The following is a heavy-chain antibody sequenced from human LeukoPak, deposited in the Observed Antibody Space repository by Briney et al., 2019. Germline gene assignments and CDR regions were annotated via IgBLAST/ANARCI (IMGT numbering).Heavy chain of an antibody. CDR2: FDPEDGET. D-gene: IGHD3-3*01. J-gene: IGHJ4*02. CDR3: ATDQLVTIFGVVQDY. Sequence: ASVKVSCKVSGYTLTELSMHWVRQAPGKGLEWMGGFDPEDGETIYAQKFQGRVIMTEDTSTDTAYMELSSLRSEDTAVYYCATDQLVTIFGVVQDYWGQGTLVTVSS. V-gene: IGHV1-24*01. CDR1: GYTLTELS.